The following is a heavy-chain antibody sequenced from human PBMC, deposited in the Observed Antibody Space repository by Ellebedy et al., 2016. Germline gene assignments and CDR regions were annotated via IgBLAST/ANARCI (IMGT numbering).Heavy chain of an antibody. Sequence: GESLKISXASSGFTFSNHWMSWVRQVPGKGLEWVANIKEDGSEMYYVDSVKGRFTITRDNAKNSLYLQMNSLRAEDAGVYYCARDNADTGYWGQGTLVAVSS. V-gene: IGHV3-7*01. CDR3: ARDNADTGY. J-gene: IGHJ4*02. CDR1: GFTFSNHW. CDR2: IKEDGSEM.